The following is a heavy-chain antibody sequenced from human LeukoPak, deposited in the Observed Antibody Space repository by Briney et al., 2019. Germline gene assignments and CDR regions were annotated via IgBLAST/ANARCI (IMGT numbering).Heavy chain of an antibody. CDR1: GFTFSSYA. J-gene: IGHJ4*02. V-gene: IGHV3-30*04. Sequence: GRSLRLSCAASGFTFSSYAMHWARQAPGKGLDWVAVISYDGSNKYYADSVKGRFTISRDNSKNTLYLQMNSLRAEDTAVYYCARDLGVSSSWYYFDYWGEGTLVTVSS. CDR2: ISYDGSNK. CDR3: ARDLGVSSSWYYFDY. D-gene: IGHD6-13*01.